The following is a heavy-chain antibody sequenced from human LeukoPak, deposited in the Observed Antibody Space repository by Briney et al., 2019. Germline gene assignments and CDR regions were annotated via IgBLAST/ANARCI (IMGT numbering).Heavy chain of an antibody. Sequence: SQTLSLTCTISGGSISTYYWSWIRQPPGKGLEWIGYIYYSGSTNCNPSLKSRVTISLDTSKNQFSLKLRSVTAADTAVYYCARDRLNGYSFAFDYWGQGTLVTVSS. CDR3: ARDRLNGYSFAFDY. CDR2: IYYSGST. V-gene: IGHV4-59*01. CDR1: GGSISTYY. J-gene: IGHJ4*02. D-gene: IGHD5-18*01.